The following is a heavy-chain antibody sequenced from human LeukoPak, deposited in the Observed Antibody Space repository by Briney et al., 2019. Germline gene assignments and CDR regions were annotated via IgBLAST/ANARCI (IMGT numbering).Heavy chain of an antibody. D-gene: IGHD2-2*01. V-gene: IGHV1-18*01. CDR2: ISAYNGNT. J-gene: IGHJ6*03. CDR3: ARDGDETGLLGIPRAAIRAHYYYVDV. CDR1: GYTFTSYG. Sequence: ASVKVSCKASGYTFTSYGISWVRQAPGQGLEWMGWISAYNGNTNYAQKLQGRVTMTTDTSTSTAYMELRSLRSDDTAVYYCARDGDETGLLGIPRAAIRAHYYYVDVWGKGTTVTVSS.